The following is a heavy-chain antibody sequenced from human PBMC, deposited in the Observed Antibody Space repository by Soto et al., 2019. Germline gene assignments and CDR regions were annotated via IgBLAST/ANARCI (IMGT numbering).Heavy chain of an antibody. V-gene: IGHV5-51*01. CDR2: IYPGDSDT. J-gene: IGHJ6*02. CDR3: ARQLLGFCSGSSCLNYYYYTMDV. D-gene: IGHD2-15*01. Sequence: PGESLKISCKGSGYNFTTYWIGWVRQMPGKGLEWMGIIYPGDSDTRYSPSFQGQVTISADKSISTAYLQWSSLRASDTAMYYCARQLLGFCSGSSCLNYYYYTMDVWGQGTTVTVSS. CDR1: GYNFTTYW.